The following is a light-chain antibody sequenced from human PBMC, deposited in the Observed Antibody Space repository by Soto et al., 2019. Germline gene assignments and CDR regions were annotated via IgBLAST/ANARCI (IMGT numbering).Light chain of an antibody. CDR3: QQSYTTLFT. CDR2: TAS. J-gene: IGKJ3*01. V-gene: IGKV1-39*01. CDR1: QGINNF. Sequence: DVHFAHSPCFRSSSIVERLTITCRASQGINNFLAWYQQEPGKAPKLLIYTASTLQSGVPSRFSGSGSETDFTLTISSLQPEDLATYYCQQSYTTLFTFGPGTKVD.